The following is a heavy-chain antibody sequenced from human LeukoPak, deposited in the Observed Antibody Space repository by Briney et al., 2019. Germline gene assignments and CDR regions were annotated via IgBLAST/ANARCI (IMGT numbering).Heavy chain of an antibody. J-gene: IGHJ4*02. CDR1: GFTFSSYG. CDR2: IWYDGSNK. Sequence: PGGSLRLSCAASGFTFSSYGMHWVRQAPGKGLEWVAVIWYDGSNKYYADSVKGRFTISRDNSKNTLYLQMNSLRAEDTAVYYCARARSSTGHIIDYWGQGTLVTVSS. CDR3: ARARSSTGHIIDY. V-gene: IGHV3-33*01. D-gene: IGHD6-13*01.